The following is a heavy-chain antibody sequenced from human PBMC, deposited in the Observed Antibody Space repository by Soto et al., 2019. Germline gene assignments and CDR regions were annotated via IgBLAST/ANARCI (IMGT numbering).Heavy chain of an antibody. CDR1: GFTFNNYG. D-gene: IGHD6-13*01. J-gene: IGHJ3*01. Sequence: ESGGGVVPPGTSLRLSCAASGFTFNNYGMHWVRQAPGTGLEWVAAISSDGRDKYYADSVKGRLTISRDNSKNTLYLQMHSLRAEDTAVYYCAKDQGIAASHGIDWGQGTMVTVSS. CDR3: AKDQGIAASHGID. V-gene: IGHV3-30*18. CDR2: ISSDGRDK.